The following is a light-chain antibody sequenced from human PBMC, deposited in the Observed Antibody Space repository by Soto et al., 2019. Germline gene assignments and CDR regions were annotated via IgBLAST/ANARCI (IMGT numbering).Light chain of an antibody. CDR2: EAT. Sequence: QSALTQPASVSGSPGQSITGSCTGTKTNLGSYDLVSWYQKYPDKAPTLLIYEATKRPSGISDRFSGSKSGFSASLTISGLRAEDEADYYCCSLEGSNALVVFGGGTKLTVL. CDR1: KTNLGSYDL. V-gene: IGLV2-23*01. J-gene: IGLJ2*01. CDR3: CSLEGSNALVV.